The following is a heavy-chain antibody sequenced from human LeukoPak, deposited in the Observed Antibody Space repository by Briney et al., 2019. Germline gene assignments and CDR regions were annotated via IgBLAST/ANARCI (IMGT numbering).Heavy chain of an antibody. V-gene: IGHV3-30*02. Sequence: PGGSLRLSCAASGFTFSNYGIHWVRQAPGKGLEWVAFIRYGGSKEYYADSVKGRFIISRDNSKNSLYLQMNSLRPEDTAVYYCAKSRAPTADPDAFDIWGQGTMVTVSS. J-gene: IGHJ3*02. D-gene: IGHD1-14*01. CDR2: IRYGGSKE. CDR3: AKSRAPTADPDAFDI. CDR1: GFTFSNYG.